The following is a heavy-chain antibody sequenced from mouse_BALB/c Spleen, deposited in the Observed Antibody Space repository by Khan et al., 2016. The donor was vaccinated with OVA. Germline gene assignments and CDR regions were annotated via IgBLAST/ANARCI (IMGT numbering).Heavy chain of an antibody. CDR2: ISSDGDYT. CDR3: ARSPDGNFAY. V-gene: IGHV5-9-3*01. J-gene: IGHJ3*01. D-gene: IGHD2-1*01. Sequence: EVQLLETGGGLVKPGGSLKLSCAVSGFTFSTYAMSWVRQTPEKRLEGVATISSDGDYTYYLDNVTGRFTISRDNAKNTLYLQMNSVKSEDTAMYYCARSPDGNFAYWGQGTLVTVSA. CDR1: GFTFSTYA.